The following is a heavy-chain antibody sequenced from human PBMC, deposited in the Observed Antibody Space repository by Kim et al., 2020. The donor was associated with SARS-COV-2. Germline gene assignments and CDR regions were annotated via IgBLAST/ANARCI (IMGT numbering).Heavy chain of an antibody. CDR3: ARETSRRDDAFDI. V-gene: IGHV4-34*01. J-gene: IGHJ3*02. D-gene: IGHD4-17*01. Sequence: YNPSLKSRVTISADTSKSQFSLKVNSVTVADTAVYYCARETSRRDDAFDIWGHGTMVTVSS.